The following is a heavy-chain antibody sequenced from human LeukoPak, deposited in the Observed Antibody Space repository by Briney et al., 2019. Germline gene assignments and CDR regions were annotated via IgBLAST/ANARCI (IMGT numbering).Heavy chain of an antibody. CDR3: ARGVGGTDY. CDR1: GFTFSSYA. V-gene: IGHV3-30-3*01. J-gene: IGHJ4*02. CDR2: ISYDGSNK. Sequence: GRSLRLSCAASGFTFSSYAMHWVRQAPGKGLEWVAVISYDGSNKYYADSVKGRFTISRDNSKNTLYLQMNSLRAEDTAVYCCARGVGGTDYWGQGTLVTVSS. D-gene: IGHD3-10*01.